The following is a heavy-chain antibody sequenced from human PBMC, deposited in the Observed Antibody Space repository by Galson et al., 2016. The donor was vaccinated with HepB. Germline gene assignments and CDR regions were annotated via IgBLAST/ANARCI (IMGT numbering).Heavy chain of an antibody. D-gene: IGHD1-26*01. CDR2: ISASNGNT. CDR3: ARGGSQGGMDV. J-gene: IGHJ6*02. Sequence: SVKVSCKASGNPFTNFGISWVRQAPGQGLEWMGWISASNGNTNYAQKLQGRVTMTTDTSTSTVYMELRSLRSDDTAVYYCARGGSQGGMDVWGLGTTVTVSS. V-gene: IGHV1-18*01. CDR1: GNPFTNFG.